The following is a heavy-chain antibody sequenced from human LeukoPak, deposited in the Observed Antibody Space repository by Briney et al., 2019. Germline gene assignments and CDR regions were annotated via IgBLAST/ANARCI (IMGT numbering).Heavy chain of an antibody. CDR1: GFSVSGNY. Sequence: GGSLRLSWAASGFSVSGNYMSWVRQAPGKGLEWVSVIYSGGSTDYADSVKGRFTISRDNSKNTLYLQMNSLRAEDTAVYYCASSSGRWGFDYWGQGTLVTVSS. J-gene: IGHJ4*02. V-gene: IGHV3-53*01. D-gene: IGHD1-26*01. CDR2: IYSGGST. CDR3: ASSSGRWGFDY.